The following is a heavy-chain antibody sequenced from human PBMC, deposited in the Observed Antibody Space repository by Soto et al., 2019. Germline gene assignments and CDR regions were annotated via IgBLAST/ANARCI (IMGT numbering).Heavy chain of an antibody. CDR1: GYTFTDYY. V-gene: IGHV1-2*04. D-gene: IGHD5-12*01. CDR2: INPNSGGT. CDR3: ARDGDSGPPGYYYYYYGMDV. J-gene: IGHJ6*02. Sequence: ASVKVSCKASGYTFTDYYMHWVRQAPGQGLEWMGWINPNSGGTNYAQKFQGWVTMTRDTSISTAYMELSRLTSDDTAVYYCARDGDSGPPGYYYYYYGMDVWGQGTTVTVS.